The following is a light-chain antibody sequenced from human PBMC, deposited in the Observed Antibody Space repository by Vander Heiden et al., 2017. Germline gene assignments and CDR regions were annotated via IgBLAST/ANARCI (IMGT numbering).Light chain of an antibody. J-gene: IGLJ3*02. CDR3: AAWDDSLSGRV. CDR1: SSNIGSNY. CDR2: SNN. V-gene: IGLV1-47*02. Sequence: QSVLTQPPSASGTPGPRVTISCSGSSSNIGSNYVYWYQQLPGTAPKLLIYSNNQRPSGVPDRFSGSKSGTSASLAISGLRSEDEADYYCAAWDDSLSGRVFGGGTKLTVL.